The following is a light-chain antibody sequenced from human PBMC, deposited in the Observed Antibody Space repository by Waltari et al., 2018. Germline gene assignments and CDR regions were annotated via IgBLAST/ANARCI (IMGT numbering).Light chain of an antibody. Sequence: QSALTQPASVSGSPGQSITIPCTGTSSDVGSYNPVSWYQQHPGKAPKLMIYEVSKRPSGVSNRFSDSKSGNTASLTISGLQAEDEADYYCCSYAGSSTFVFGGGTKLTVL. J-gene: IGLJ2*01. CDR1: SSDVGSYNP. V-gene: IGLV2-23*02. CDR2: EVS. CDR3: CSYAGSSTFV.